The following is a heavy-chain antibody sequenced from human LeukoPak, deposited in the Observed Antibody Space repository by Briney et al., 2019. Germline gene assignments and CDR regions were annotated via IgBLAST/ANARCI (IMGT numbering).Heavy chain of an antibody. CDR2: INHSGST. CDR3: AATSGSYYFGVIKEYYFDY. CDR1: GGSFSGYY. V-gene: IGHV4-34*01. J-gene: IGHJ4*02. Sequence: PSETLSLTCAVYGGSFSGYYWSWIRQPPGKGLEWIGEINHSGSTNYNPSLKSRVTISVDTSKNQFSLKLSSVTAADTAVYYCAATSGSYYFGVIKEYYFDYWGQGTLVTVSS. D-gene: IGHD1-26*01.